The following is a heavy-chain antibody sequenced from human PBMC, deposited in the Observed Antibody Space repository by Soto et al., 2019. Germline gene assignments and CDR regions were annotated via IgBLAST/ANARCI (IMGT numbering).Heavy chain of an antibody. CDR3: ARIDDSAWYTRDY. D-gene: IGHD6-19*01. CDR1: GFTFSNYW. CDR2: IKQDGGET. Sequence: GSLRLSCGASGFTFSNYWMNWVRQAPGKGLEWVANIKQDGGETSYVDSVKGRFSISRDNAKNSLYLQMNSLRAEDTAVYYCARIDDSAWYTRDYWGQGTLVTVS. V-gene: IGHV3-7*01. J-gene: IGHJ4*02.